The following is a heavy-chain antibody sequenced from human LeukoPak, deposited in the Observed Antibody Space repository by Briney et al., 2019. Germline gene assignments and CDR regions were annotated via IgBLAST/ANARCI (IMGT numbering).Heavy chain of an antibody. CDR1: GFTFSSYA. Sequence: GGSLTLSCAVSGFTFSSYAMSWVRQAPGQGLEWVSVISDRGDYTSYADSVRGRFTISRDNSRNTLYLQMISLRPEDTAVYYCAKDTSIGKYCTNGVCSPFDYWGQGTLVTVSS. D-gene: IGHD2-8*01. CDR3: AKDTSIGKYCTNGVCSPFDY. J-gene: IGHJ4*02. CDR2: ISDRGDYT. V-gene: IGHV3-23*01.